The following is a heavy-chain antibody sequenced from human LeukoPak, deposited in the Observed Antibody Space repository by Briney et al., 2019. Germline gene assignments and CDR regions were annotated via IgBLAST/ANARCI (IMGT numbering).Heavy chain of an antibody. CDR1: GFNFGEYG. CDR3: VXETGXPATPDF. CDR2: IRGGVYGGTT. Sequence: SGGSLRLSCRGSGFNFGEYGVSWVRQAPGKGLEWVGLIRGGVYGGTTEYAASVKARFRISRDDSKASAYLQMDGLTSEETALXXXVXETGXPATPDFWGQGTLVIVSS. J-gene: IGHJ4*02. V-gene: IGHV3-49*04. D-gene: IGHD3-10*01.